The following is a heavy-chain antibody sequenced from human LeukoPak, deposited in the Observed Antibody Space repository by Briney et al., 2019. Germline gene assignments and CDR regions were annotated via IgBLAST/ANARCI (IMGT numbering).Heavy chain of an antibody. V-gene: IGHV1-2*06. J-gene: IGHJ4*02. Sequence: GASVKVSCKASGYTFAGYYMHWVRRAPGQGREWMGRINPNSGGTNYAQKFQGRVTIPADKSTSTAYMELSSLRSEDTAVYCCARTGEGDSDYWGQGTPVTVSS. D-gene: IGHD3-16*01. CDR1: GYTFAGYY. CDR3: ARTGEGDSDY. CDR2: INPNSGGT.